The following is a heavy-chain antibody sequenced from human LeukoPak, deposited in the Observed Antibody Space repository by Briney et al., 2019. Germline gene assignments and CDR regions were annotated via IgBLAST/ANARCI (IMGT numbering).Heavy chain of an antibody. J-gene: IGHJ4*02. V-gene: IGHV3-74*01. CDR3: ARRIQGMAPYYFDY. Sequence: GGSLRLSCTASGFTFSSYWMHWVRQAPGKGLVWVSRIHSDGGSTSYADSVKGRFNISRDNAKNTLYLQMNSLRAEDTAVYYCARRIQGMAPYYFDYWGQGTLVTVSS. D-gene: IGHD5-24*01. CDR1: GFTFSSYW. CDR2: IHSDGGST.